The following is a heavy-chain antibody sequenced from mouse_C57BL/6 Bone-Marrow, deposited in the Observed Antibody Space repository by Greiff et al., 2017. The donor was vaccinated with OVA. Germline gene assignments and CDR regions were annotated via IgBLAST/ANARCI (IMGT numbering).Heavy chain of an antibody. J-gene: IGHJ2*01. Sequence: QVQLQQSGPELVKPGASVKISCKASGYSFTSYYIHWVKQRPGQGLERIGWIYPGSGNTKYNEKFKGKATLTADTSSSTAYMQLSSLTSEDSAVYYCAREGELGRRYFDYWGQGTTLTVSS. CDR3: AREGELGRRYFDY. CDR1: GYSFTSYY. D-gene: IGHD4-1*01. CDR2: IYPGSGNT. V-gene: IGHV1-66*01.